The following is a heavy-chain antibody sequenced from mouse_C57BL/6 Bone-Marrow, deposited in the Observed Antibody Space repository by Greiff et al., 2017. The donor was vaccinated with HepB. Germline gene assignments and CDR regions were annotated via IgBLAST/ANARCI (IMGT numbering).Heavy chain of an antibody. Sequence: QVQLKESGAELARPGASVKLSCKASGYTFTSYGISWVKQRTGQGLEWIGEIYPRSGNTYYNEKFKGKATLTADKSSSTAYMELRSLTSEDSAVYCCASYDGYQYYFDYWGQGTTLTVSS. CDR2: IYPRSGNT. J-gene: IGHJ2*01. V-gene: IGHV1-81*01. CDR3: ASYDGYQYYFDY. D-gene: IGHD2-3*01. CDR1: GYTFTSYG.